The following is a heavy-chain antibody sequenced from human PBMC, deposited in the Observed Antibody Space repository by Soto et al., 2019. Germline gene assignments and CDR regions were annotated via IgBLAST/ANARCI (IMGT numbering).Heavy chain of an antibody. CDR2: MNPNSGNT. CDR3: ARGLRESSSWYRYYYYGMDV. J-gene: IGHJ6*02. V-gene: IGHV1-8*01. CDR1: GYTFTSYD. Sequence: QVQLVQSGAEVKKPGASVKVSRKASGYTFTSYDINWVRQATGQGLEWMGWMNPNSGNTGYAQKFQGRVTMTRNTSIRTAYMELSSLRSEDTAVYYCARGLRESSSWYRYYYYGMDVWGQGTTVTVSS. D-gene: IGHD6-13*01.